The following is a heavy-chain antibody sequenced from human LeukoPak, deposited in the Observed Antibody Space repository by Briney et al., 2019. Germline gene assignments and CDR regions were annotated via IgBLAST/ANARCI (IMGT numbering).Heavy chain of an antibody. D-gene: IGHD3-3*01. CDR1: GFTFSSYA. J-gene: IGHJ4*02. CDR3: ARSDFWSGYPQDY. V-gene: IGHV3-30-3*01. CDR2: ISYDGSNK. Sequence: GGSLRLSCAASGFTFSSYAMHWVRQAPGKGLEWVAVISYDGSNKYYADSVKGRFTISRENSKNTLYLQMNSLRAEATAVYYCARSDFWSGYPQDYWGQGTLVTVSS.